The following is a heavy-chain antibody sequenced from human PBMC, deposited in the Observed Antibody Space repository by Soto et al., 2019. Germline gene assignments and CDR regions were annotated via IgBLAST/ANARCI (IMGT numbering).Heavy chain of an antibody. D-gene: IGHD2-15*01. V-gene: IGHV3-48*02. Sequence: GGSLRLSCAASGFTFSSYSVNWVRQAPGKGLEWVSYISSSSSTIYYADSVKGRFTISRDNAKNSLYLQMNSLRDEDTAVYYCARTYCSGGSCPPYWGQGTLVTVSS. CDR1: GFTFSSYS. CDR2: ISSSSSTI. CDR3: ARTYCSGGSCPPY. J-gene: IGHJ4*02.